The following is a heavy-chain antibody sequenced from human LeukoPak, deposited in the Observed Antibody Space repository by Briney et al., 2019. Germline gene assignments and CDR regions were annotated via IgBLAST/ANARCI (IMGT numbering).Heavy chain of an antibody. CDR2: IYYSGST. V-gene: IGHV4-39*01. CDR1: GGPISSSSYY. J-gene: IGHJ4*02. D-gene: IGHD1-26*01. CDR3: AQATPYFDY. Sequence: PSETLSLTCSVSGGPISSSSYYWGWIRQPPGKGLEWIGSIYYSGSTYYNPSLKSRVTISVDTSKNQFSLKLSSVTAADTAVYYCAQATPYFDYWGQGTLVTVSS.